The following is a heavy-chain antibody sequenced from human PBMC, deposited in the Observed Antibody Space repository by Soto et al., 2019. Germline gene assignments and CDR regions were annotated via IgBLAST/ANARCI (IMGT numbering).Heavy chain of an antibody. D-gene: IGHD4-17*01. CDR1: GGSISSSTYY. CDR3: ANSYGDYVSY. Sequence: QLQLQESGPGLVKPSETLSLTCTVSGGSISSSTYYWGWIRQPPGKGLEWIGSIYYRGSTYYNPSPESRVPISVDTSKIQFSLKLLSVTAADRAPYYCANSYGDYVSYWGQGTLVTVSS. J-gene: IGHJ4*02. V-gene: IGHV4-39*01. CDR2: IYYRGST.